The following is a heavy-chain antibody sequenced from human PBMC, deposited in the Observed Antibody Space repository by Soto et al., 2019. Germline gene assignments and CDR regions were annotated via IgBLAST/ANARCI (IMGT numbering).Heavy chain of an antibody. Sequence: SETLCLTCTVSGGSISSYYWSWIRQPPGKGLEWIGYIYYSGSTNYNPSLKSRVTISVDTSKNQFSLKLSSVTAADTAVYYCARDGVAGGLDYWGQGTVVTVSS. V-gene: IGHV4-59*01. CDR1: GGSISSYY. CDR3: ARDGVAGGLDY. J-gene: IGHJ4*02. D-gene: IGHD6-13*01. CDR2: IYYSGST.